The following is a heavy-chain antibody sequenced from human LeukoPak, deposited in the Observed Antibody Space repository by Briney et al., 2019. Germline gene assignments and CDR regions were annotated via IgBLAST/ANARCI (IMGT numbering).Heavy chain of an antibody. D-gene: IGHD2-2*01. Sequence: SGTLSLTCAVSGVSISSSNWWSWVRQPPGQGLEWIGEIYHSGSTNYNPSLKSRVTISVDKSKNQFSLKLSSVTAADTAVYYCARAPKGGGYCSSTSCPPFDYWGQGTLVTVSS. CDR3: ARAPKGGGYCSSTSCPPFDY. J-gene: IGHJ4*02. CDR1: GVSISSSNW. CDR2: IYHSGST. V-gene: IGHV4-4*02.